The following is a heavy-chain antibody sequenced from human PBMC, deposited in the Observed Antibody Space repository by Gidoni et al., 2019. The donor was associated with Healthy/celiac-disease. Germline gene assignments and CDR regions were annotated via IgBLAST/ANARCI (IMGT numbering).Heavy chain of an antibody. Sequence: QVQLQESGPGLVKPSETLSLTCTVSVGSISSYYWSWIRQPPGKGLEWIGYIYYSGSTNYNPSLKSRVTISVDTSKNQFSLKLSSVTAADTAVYYCARAGAVRGVSSVRFLPYLFDYWGQGTLVTVSS. V-gene: IGHV4-59*01. CDR2: IYYSGST. CDR1: VGSISSYY. D-gene: IGHD3-10*01. J-gene: IGHJ4*02. CDR3: ARAGAVRGVSSVRFLPYLFDY.